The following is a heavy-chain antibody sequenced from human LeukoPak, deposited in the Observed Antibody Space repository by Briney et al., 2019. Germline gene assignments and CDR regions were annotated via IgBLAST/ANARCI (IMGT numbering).Heavy chain of an antibody. CDR3: ARGHPVGATDAFDI. J-gene: IGHJ3*02. D-gene: IGHD1-26*01. CDR2: INHSGST. Sequence: PGGSLRLSCAASGFTFSSYEMNWIRQPPGKGLEWIGEINHSGSTNYNPSLKSRVTISVDTSKNQFSPKLSSVTAADTAVYYCARGHPVGATDAFDIWGQGTMVTVSS. V-gene: IGHV4-34*01. CDR1: GFTFSSYE.